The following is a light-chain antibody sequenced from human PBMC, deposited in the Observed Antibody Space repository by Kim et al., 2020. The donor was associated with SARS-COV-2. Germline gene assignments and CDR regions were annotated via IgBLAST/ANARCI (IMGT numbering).Light chain of an antibody. Sequence: GQSATISGTGTSNSVGGYNSVACYQQHPGKAPKLMIYEVTKRPSGVPDRFSGSKSGNTASLTVSGLQAEDEADYYCSSYAGSNNLVFGGGTQLTVL. J-gene: IGLJ2*01. CDR1: SNSVGGYNS. CDR2: EVT. CDR3: SSYAGSNNLV. V-gene: IGLV2-8*01.